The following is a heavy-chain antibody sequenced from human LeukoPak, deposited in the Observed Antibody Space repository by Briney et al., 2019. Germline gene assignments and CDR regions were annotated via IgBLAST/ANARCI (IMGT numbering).Heavy chain of an antibody. CDR1: EFTFSRYA. V-gene: IGHV3-23*01. Sequence: GGSLRLSCEASEFTFSRYAMSWVRQAPGKGLEWVSATSGSGGSTYYADSVQGRFTISRDNSKNTLYLQMSSLRAEDTAVYYCAREGPFWSGNYQGNWGQGTLVTVSS. D-gene: IGHD3-3*01. CDR3: AREGPFWSGNYQGN. J-gene: IGHJ4*02. CDR2: TSGSGGST.